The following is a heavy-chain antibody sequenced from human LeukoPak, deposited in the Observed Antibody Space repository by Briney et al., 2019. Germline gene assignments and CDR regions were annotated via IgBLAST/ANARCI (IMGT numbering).Heavy chain of an antibody. CDR3: AREEVLSIPSFDY. CDR1: GFTFSSYW. V-gene: IGHV3-74*01. D-gene: IGHD3-10*01. CDR2: INSDGSST. Sequence: PGGSLRLSCAASGFTFSSYWMHWVRQAPGKGLVWVSRINSDGSSTSYADSVKGRFTISRDNAKSTLYLQMNSLRAEDTAVYYCAREEVLSIPSFDYWGQGTLVTVSS. J-gene: IGHJ4*02.